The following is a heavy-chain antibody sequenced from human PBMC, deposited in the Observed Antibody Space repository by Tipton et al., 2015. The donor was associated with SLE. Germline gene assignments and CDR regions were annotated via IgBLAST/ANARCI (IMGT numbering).Heavy chain of an antibody. CDR2: IYYSGST. D-gene: IGHD1-26*01. CDR3: ARVGYSGTSPYYYYYMDV. J-gene: IGHJ6*03. Sequence: TLSLTCTVSDDSFSTYYWSWIRQPPGGGLEWIGYIYYSGSTTYNPSLKSRVTISVDTSKNQFSLNLSSVPAADTAIYYCARVGYSGTSPYYYYYMDVWGKGSTVTVSS. V-gene: IGHV4-59*01. CDR1: DDSFSTYY.